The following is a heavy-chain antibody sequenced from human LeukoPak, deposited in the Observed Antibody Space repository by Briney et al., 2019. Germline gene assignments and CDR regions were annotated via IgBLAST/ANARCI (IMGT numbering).Heavy chain of an antibody. D-gene: IGHD3-16*01. CDR1: GGTFSSYA. CDR2: IIPILGIA. Sequence: SVKVSCKASGGTFSSYAISWVRQAPGQGLEWMGRIIPILGIANYAQKFQGRVTITADKSTSTAYMELSSLRSEDTAVYYCARVGSSVVFGGEYFQHWGQGTLVTVSS. J-gene: IGHJ1*01. V-gene: IGHV1-69*04. CDR3: ARVGSSVVFGGEYFQH.